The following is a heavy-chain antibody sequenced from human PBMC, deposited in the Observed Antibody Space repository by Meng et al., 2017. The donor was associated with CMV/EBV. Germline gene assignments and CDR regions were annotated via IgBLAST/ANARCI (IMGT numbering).Heavy chain of an antibody. CDR2: IYYSGST. V-gene: IGHV4-59*08. CDR1: GGSISSYY. CDR3: ARQTGRTPPDY. Sequence: SETLSLTCTVSGGSISSYYWSWIRQPPGKGLEWIGYIYYSGSTNYNPSLKSRVTISVDTSKNQFSLKLRSEDTAVYYCARQTGRTPPDYWGQGTLVTVSS. D-gene: IGHD1-14*01. J-gene: IGHJ4*02.